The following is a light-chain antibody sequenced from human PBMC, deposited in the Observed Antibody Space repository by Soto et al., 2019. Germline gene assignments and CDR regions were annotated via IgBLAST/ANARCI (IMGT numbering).Light chain of an antibody. Sequence: EKVMTQSPAALSVSPGERATLSCRASQSVNSNLAWYQQKPGQAPRLLLYGASTRATGIPARFSGSASGTEFTLTIRSLQSEDSAGYYCQQYNDWPLTFGGGTKVEIK. V-gene: IGKV3-15*01. CDR3: QQYNDWPLT. CDR2: GAS. J-gene: IGKJ4*01. CDR1: QSVNSN.